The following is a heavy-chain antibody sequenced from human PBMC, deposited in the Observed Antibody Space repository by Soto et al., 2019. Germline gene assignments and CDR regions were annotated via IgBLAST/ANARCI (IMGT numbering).Heavy chain of an antibody. J-gene: IGHJ4*02. V-gene: IGHV1-46*01. Sequence: QVQLVQSGAEVKKPGASVKVSCKASGDTFTDYYIHWVRQAPGQGLEWMGTVNPSGGHTTYAQHFLGRMTMTRDTPTSTLYVELTSLTSEDTAVYYWARGGHVVVVTAALDFWGQGTLVTVSS. D-gene: IGHD2-21*02. CDR1: GDTFTDYY. CDR3: ARGGHVVVVTAALDF. CDR2: VNPSGGHT.